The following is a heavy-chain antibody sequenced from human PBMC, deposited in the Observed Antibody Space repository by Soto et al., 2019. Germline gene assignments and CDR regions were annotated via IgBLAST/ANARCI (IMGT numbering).Heavy chain of an antibody. D-gene: IGHD6-19*01. J-gene: IGHJ6*03. CDR3: ARHRGVAPPVAGNTHYYYYMDV. CDR1: GYSFTNYG. V-gene: IGHV1-18*01. CDR2: ISAYNGIT. Sequence: QDQLVQSGVEVKKPGASVKVSCKASGYSFTNYGITWVRQAPGQGFEWMGWISAYNGITNYAQKFQGRVTMTTDASTSTAYLELRSLRSDDTAVYYCARHRGVAPPVAGNTHYYYYMDVWGKGTTVTVSS.